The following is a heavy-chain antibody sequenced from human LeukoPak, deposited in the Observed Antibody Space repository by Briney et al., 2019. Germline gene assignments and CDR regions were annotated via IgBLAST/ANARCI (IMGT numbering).Heavy chain of an antibody. D-gene: IGHD2/OR15-2a*01. Sequence: GGSLRLSCAASGFTFSSYSVNWVRQAPGEGLEWVSYISSSSSTIYYADSVKGRFTISRDNAKNSLYLQVNSLRDEDTAVYYCARGYYRADYWGQGTLVTVSS. CDR1: GFTFSSYS. J-gene: IGHJ4*02. V-gene: IGHV3-48*02. CDR2: ISSSSSTI. CDR3: ARGYYRADY.